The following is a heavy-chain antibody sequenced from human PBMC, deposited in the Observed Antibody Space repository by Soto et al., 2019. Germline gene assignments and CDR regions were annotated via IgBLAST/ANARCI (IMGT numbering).Heavy chain of an antibody. CDR3: ARDDAGYCSGGSCSNLDY. CDR1: GGTFSSYT. CDR2: IIPILGIA. D-gene: IGHD2-15*01. V-gene: IGHV1-69*08. Sequence: QVQLVQSGAEVKKPGSSVKVSCKASGGTFSSYTISWVRQAPGQGLEWMGRIIPILGIANYAQKFQGRVTITADKSTSTAYMELGSLRSEDTAVYYCARDDAGYCSGGSCSNLDYWGQGTLVTVSS. J-gene: IGHJ4*02.